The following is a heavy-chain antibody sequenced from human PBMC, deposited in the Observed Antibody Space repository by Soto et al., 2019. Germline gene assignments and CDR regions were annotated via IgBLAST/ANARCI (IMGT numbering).Heavy chain of an antibody. Sequence: ASVEVSCKASGYTVTSYYMDWGRHAPGQGLEWMGIINPSGGRTSYAQKFQGRVTMTRETSTSTVYMELISLRSEDTAVYHCAREPVKGPTHIDYGMDVWGQGTTVT. D-gene: IGHD3-16*02. CDR2: INPSGGRT. CDR1: GYTVTSYY. J-gene: IGHJ6*02. V-gene: IGHV1-46*01. CDR3: AREPVKGPTHIDYGMDV.